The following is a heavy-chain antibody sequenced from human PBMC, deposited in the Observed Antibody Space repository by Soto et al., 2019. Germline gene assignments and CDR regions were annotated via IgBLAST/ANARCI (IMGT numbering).Heavy chain of an antibody. Sequence: EVQLVESGGGLVQPGGSLRLSCAASGFTFSSYSMNWVRQAPGKGLEWVSYISSSSSTIYYADSVKGRFTISRDNAKNSPYLQMNSMGDEDTAVYYCARGPDCGSYEHWGQGTLVTVSS. D-gene: IGHD1-26*01. CDR3: ARGPDCGSYEH. CDR2: ISSSSSTI. V-gene: IGHV3-48*02. J-gene: IGHJ1*01. CDR1: GFTFSSYS.